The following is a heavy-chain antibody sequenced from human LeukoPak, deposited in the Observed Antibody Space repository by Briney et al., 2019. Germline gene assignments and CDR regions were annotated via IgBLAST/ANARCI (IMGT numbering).Heavy chain of an antibody. D-gene: IGHD1-26*01. CDR1: GYTFTSNY. V-gene: IGHV1-46*01. CDR3: ARVGGNYPIN. J-gene: IGHJ4*02. Sequence: ASVKVSCKTSGYTFTSNYMLWVRQAPGQGLEWMGIINPSGGSTSYAQKFQGRVTMTRDTSTSTVYMELSSLRSDDTAVYYCARVGGNYPINWGQEAWSPSPQ. CDR2: INPSGGST.